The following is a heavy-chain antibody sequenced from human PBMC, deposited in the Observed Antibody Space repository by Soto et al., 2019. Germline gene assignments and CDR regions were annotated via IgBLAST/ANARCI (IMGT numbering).Heavy chain of an antibody. D-gene: IGHD3-10*01. CDR3: AGRMVRGVSVIHYYYYMDV. V-gene: IGHV3-23*01. CDR1: GFTFSSYA. J-gene: IGHJ6*03. Sequence: GGSLRLSCAASGFTFSSYAMSWVRQAPGKGLEWVSAISGSGGSTYYADSVKGRFTISRDNSKNTLYLQMNSLRAEDTAVYYCAGRMVRGVSVIHYYYYMDVWGKGTTVTVSS. CDR2: ISGSGGST.